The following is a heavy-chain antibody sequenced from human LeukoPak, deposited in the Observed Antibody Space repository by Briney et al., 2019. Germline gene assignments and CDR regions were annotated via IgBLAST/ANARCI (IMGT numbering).Heavy chain of an antibody. V-gene: IGHV4-34*01. Sequence: SETLSLTCTVSGGSISSYYWSWIRQPPGKGLEWIGEMNPSGSTSYNPSLKSRVTISVDTSKNQFSLKLSSVTAADTAVYYCARGRQDVTMIVVVMTAVSYYLDVWGKGTTVTVS. CDR3: ARGRQDVTMIVVVMTAVSYYLDV. D-gene: IGHD3-22*01. J-gene: IGHJ6*03. CDR2: MNPSGST. CDR1: GGSISSYY.